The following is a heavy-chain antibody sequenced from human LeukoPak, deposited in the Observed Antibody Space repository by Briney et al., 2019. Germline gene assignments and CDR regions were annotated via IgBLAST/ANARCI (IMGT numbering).Heavy chain of an antibody. J-gene: IGHJ5*02. CDR1: GFTFSSYA. D-gene: IGHD2-2*02. V-gene: IGHV3-64*01. CDR2: ISSNGGST. CDR3: ARGSRVVVPAAIRRYGFDP. Sequence: GGSLRLSCAASGFTFSSYAMHWVPHAPGKGLEYVLAISSNGGSTYYANCVKSRFTIARDNAKITLYLQRGSLRAEDMAVYYCARGSRVVVPAAIRRYGFDPWGQGTLVTVSS.